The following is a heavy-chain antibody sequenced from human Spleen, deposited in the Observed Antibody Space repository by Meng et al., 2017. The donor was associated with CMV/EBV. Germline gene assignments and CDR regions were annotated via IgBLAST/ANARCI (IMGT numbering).Heavy chain of an antibody. CDR3: AGYPQTYPYSNSS. D-gene: IGHD6-13*01. J-gene: IGHJ4*02. CDR2: IYSSGRT. V-gene: IGHV3-53*01. Sequence: GGSLRLSCTASGFTFGDYAMSWVRQAPGKGLECVSVIYSSGRTYYADSVKGRFTISRDNSKNRLYLQMNSLRAEDTAMYYCAGYPQTYPYSNSSWGQGTLVTVSS. CDR1: GFTFGDYA.